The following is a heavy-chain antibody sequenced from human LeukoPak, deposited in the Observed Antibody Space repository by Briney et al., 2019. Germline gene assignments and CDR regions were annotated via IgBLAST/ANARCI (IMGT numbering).Heavy chain of an antibody. D-gene: IGHD6-19*01. CDR3: VNLGQWLAPDYYYGVDV. V-gene: IGHV3-33*06. J-gene: IGHJ6*02. Sequence: PSGRSLRLSCAASGFTFSSYGMHWVRQAPGKGLEWVAVIWYDGSIKYYADSVKGRFTISRDNSKNTLYLQMSSLRVEDTAVYHCVNLGQWLAPDYYYGVDVWGQGTTVTVSS. CDR2: IWYDGSIK. CDR1: GFTFSSYG.